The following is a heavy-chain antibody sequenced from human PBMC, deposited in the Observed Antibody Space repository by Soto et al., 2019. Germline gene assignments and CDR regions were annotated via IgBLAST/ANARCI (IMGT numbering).Heavy chain of an antibody. CDR2: MNAGNGNT. D-gene: IGHD2-2*01. Sequence: QVQLVQSGAEVKKPGASVKVSCKASGYTFTSYAMHWVRQAPGQRLEWMGWMNAGNGNTKYSQKFQGRVTITRDTSASTAYMELSSLRSEDTAVYYCARAATTAGAAAPWGQGTLVTVSS. J-gene: IGHJ5*02. CDR1: GYTFTSYA. CDR3: ARAATTAGAAAP. V-gene: IGHV1-3*01.